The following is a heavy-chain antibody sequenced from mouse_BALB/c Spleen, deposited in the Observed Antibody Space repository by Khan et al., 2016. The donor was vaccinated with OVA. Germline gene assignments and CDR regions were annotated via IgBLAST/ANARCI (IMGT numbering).Heavy chain of an antibody. CDR3: ARVGNYWFFDV. Sequence: QIQLVQSGPELKKPGETVKISCKASGYTFTNYGMNWVKQAPGKGLKWMGWINTYTGEPPYADDFQGRFAFSMETSASTAYLQINNLKNADTATYFCARVGNYWFFDVWGAGTTVTVSS. D-gene: IGHD2-1*01. CDR1: GYTFTNYG. J-gene: IGHJ1*01. V-gene: IGHV9-3-1*01. CDR2: INTYTGEP.